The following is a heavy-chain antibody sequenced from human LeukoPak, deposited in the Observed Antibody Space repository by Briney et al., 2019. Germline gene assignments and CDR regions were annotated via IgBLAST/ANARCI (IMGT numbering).Heavy chain of an antibody. Sequence: PGGSLRLSCAVSGFTFDDYAMHWVRQVPGKGLEWVSGINWNSDSIGYADSVKGRFTTSRDNAKNSLYLQMNSLRAEDTAVYYCARDGYSSGWGDYWGQGTLVTVSS. CDR3: ARDGYSSGWGDY. CDR2: INWNSDSI. J-gene: IGHJ4*02. CDR1: GFTFDDYA. V-gene: IGHV3-9*01. D-gene: IGHD6-19*01.